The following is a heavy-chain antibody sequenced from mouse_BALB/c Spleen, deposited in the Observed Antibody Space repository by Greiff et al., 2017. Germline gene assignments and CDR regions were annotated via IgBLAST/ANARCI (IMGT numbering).Heavy chain of an antibody. CDR3: ARGDYDGYFDV. CDR1: GFTFSDYY. J-gene: IGHJ1*01. V-gene: IGHV5-4*02. D-gene: IGHD2-4*01. Sequence: EVKLVESGGGLVKPGGSLKLSCAASGFTFSDYYMYWVRQTPEKRLEWVATISDGGSYTYYPDSVKGRFTISSDNAKNNLYLQMSSLKSEDTAMYYCARGDYDGYFDVWGAGTTVTVSS. CDR2: ISDGGSYT.